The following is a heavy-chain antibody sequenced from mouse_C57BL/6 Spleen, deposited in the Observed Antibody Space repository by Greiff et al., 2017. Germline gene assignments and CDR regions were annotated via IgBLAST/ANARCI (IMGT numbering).Heavy chain of an antibody. CDR1: GYSFTGYY. CDR2: INPSTGGT. CDR3: AGGSGYC. Sequence: VQLQQSGPELVKPGASVKISCKASGYSFTGYYMNWVKQSPEKSLEWIGEINPSTGGTTYNQKFKAKDTLTVDKSSSTAYMQLKSLTSEDSAVYYCAGGSGYCWGQGTTLTVSS. V-gene: IGHV1-42*01. J-gene: IGHJ2*01. D-gene: IGHD3-2*02.